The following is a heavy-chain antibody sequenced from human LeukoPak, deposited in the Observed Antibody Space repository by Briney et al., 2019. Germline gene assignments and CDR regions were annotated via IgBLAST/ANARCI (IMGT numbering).Heavy chain of an antibody. Sequence: GGSLRLSCAASGFTFSSYWMSWVRQAPGKGLEWVANIKQDGSKKYYVDSVKGRFTISRDNSKNTLYLQMNSLRAEDTAVYYCARGLRYFDWSQNWFDPWGQGTLVTVSS. CDR1: GFTFSSYW. V-gene: IGHV3-7*02. CDR2: IKQDGSKK. D-gene: IGHD3-9*01. J-gene: IGHJ5*02. CDR3: ARGLRYFDWSQNWFDP.